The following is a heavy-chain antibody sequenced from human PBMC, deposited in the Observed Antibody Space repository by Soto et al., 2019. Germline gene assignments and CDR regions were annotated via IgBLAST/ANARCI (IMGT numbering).Heavy chain of an antibody. Sequence: QVQLQESGPGLVKPSETLSLTCTVSGGSISSYYWSWIRQPPGKGLEWIGYIYYSGSTHYNPSLNSRVTISVDMSKNQFSLKPSAVTAADTAVYYGARASGYGAAYLDYWGEGTLVTVSS. CDR1: GGSISSYY. D-gene: IGHD6-13*01. CDR2: IYYSGST. CDR3: ARASGYGAAYLDY. J-gene: IGHJ4*02. V-gene: IGHV4-59*01.